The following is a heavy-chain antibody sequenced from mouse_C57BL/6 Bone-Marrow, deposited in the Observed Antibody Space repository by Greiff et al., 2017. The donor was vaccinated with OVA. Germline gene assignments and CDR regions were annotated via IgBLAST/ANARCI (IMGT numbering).Heavy chain of an antibody. CDR2: IDPETGGT. V-gene: IGHV1-15*01. CDR3: TRRRDVNYPYWYFDV. J-gene: IGHJ1*03. D-gene: IGHD2-1*01. Sequence: QVQLQQSGAELVRPGASVTLSCKASGYTFTDYEMHWVKQTPVHGLEWIGAIDPETGGTAYNQKFKGKAILTADKSSSTAYMELRSLTSEDSAVYYCTRRRDVNYPYWYFDVWGTGTTVTVSS. CDR1: GYTFTDYE.